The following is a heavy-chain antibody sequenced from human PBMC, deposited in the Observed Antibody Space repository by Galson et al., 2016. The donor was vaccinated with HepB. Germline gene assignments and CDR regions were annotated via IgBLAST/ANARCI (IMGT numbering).Heavy chain of an antibody. CDR3: ARPAAATTRLFFYFDS. Sequence: SLRLSCAASGFTFNIFAMHWVRQAPGKGLEWVAAVSYDGNNKYFADSVKGRFSVSRDDSKNTLSLQMDNLRAEDTALYYCARPAAATTRLFFYFDSWGQGTLATVSS. CDR2: VSYDGNNK. CDR1: GFTFNIFA. D-gene: IGHD6-13*01. V-gene: IGHV3-30*03. J-gene: IGHJ4*02.